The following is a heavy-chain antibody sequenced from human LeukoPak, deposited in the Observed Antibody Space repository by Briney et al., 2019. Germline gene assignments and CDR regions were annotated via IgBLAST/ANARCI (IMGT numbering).Heavy chain of an antibody. J-gene: IGHJ4*02. D-gene: IGHD4-17*01. CDR2: IIPIFGIT. V-gene: IGHV1-69*04. CDR1: GDTFDRFA. Sequence: SVKVSCKASGDTFDRFAITWVRLAPGQGLDWMGRIIPIFGITHYAPHFQGRLTMTADTSTKTAYMELSSLRSDDTAVYYCAQGPHDYGDFVFCWGQGTLVTVTS. CDR3: AQGPHDYGDFVFC.